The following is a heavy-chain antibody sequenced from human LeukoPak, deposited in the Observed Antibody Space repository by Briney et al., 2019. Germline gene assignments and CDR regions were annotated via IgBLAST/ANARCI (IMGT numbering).Heavy chain of an antibody. CDR1: GFTFSSYG. D-gene: IGHD3-9*01. V-gene: IGHV3-30*18. Sequence: GGSLRLSCAASGFTFSSYGMHWVRQAPGKGLEWVAVISYDESNKYYADSVKGRFTISRDNSKNTLYLQMNSLRAEDTAVYYCAKDLLYFDWLLPDYWGQGTLVTVSS. J-gene: IGHJ4*02. CDR2: ISYDESNK. CDR3: AKDLLYFDWLLPDY.